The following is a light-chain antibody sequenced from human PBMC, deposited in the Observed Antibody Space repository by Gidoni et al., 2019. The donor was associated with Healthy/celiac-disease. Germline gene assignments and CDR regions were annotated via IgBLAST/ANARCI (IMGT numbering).Light chain of an antibody. CDR3: QQYGSSPLT. V-gene: IGKV3-20*01. CDR1: QRVSSSY. CDR2: GAS. Sequence: EIVLTQSPGTLSLSPGERATLSCRASQRVSSSYLAWYQQKPGQAPRLLIYGASSRATGIPDRFSGSGSGTDFTLTISRLDPEDFAVYYCQQYGSSPLTFXGXTKVEIK. J-gene: IGKJ4*01.